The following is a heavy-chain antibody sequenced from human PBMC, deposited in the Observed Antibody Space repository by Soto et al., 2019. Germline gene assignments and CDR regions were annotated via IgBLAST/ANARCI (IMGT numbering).Heavy chain of an antibody. CDR1: GYTFTSYD. D-gene: IGHD2-2*01. V-gene: IGHV1-8*01. Sequence: ASVKVSCKASGYTFTSYDINWVRQATGQGLEWMGWMNPNSGNTGYAQKFQGRVTMTRNTSISTAYMELSSLRSEDTAVYYCARGLYCSSTSCYSPFGDNWFDPWGQGXLVTVSS. CDR3: ARGLYCSSTSCYSPFGDNWFDP. CDR2: MNPNSGNT. J-gene: IGHJ5*02.